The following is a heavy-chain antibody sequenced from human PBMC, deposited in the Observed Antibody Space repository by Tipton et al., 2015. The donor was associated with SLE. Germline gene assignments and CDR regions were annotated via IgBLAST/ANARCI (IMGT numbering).Heavy chain of an antibody. D-gene: IGHD5-18*01. J-gene: IGHJ3*02. V-gene: IGHV3-13*04. CDR2: IGTAGDT. Sequence: SLRLSCAASGFTFSSYGMHWVRQATGKGLEWVSAIGTAGDTYYPGSVKGRFTISRENAKNSLYLQMNSLRAGDTAVYYCARGTGYSYGFDPDAFDIWGQGTMVTVSS. CDR1: GFTFSSYG. CDR3: ARGTGYSYGFDPDAFDI.